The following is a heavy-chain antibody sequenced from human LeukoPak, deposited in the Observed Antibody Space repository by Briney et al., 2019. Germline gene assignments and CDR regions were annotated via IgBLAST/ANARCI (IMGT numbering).Heavy chain of an antibody. CDR3: AKAPPRDTAMALEYFDY. CDR2: ISYDGSNK. Sequence: QPGRSLRLSCAASGFTFSSYAMHWVRQAPGKGLEWVAVISYDGSNKYYADSVKGRFTISRDNSKNTLYLQMNSLRAEDTAVYYCAKAPPRDTAMALEYFDYWGQGTLVTVSS. D-gene: IGHD5-18*01. CDR1: GFTFSSYA. V-gene: IGHV3-30-3*01. J-gene: IGHJ4*02.